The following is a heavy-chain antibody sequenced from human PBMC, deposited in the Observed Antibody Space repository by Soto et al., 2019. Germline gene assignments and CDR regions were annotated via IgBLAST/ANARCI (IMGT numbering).Heavy chain of an antibody. V-gene: IGHV1-2*02. CDR3: ARDTYSSSSQYYYGMDV. CDR1: GYTFTGYY. D-gene: IGHD6-6*01. J-gene: IGHJ6*02. Sequence: ASVKVSCKASGYTFTGYYIHWVRQAPGQGLEWMGWINPNSGGTNYAQKFQGRVTMTRDTSISTAYMELSRLRSDDTAVYYCARDTYSSSSQYYYGMDVWGQGTTVTVSS. CDR2: INPNSGGT.